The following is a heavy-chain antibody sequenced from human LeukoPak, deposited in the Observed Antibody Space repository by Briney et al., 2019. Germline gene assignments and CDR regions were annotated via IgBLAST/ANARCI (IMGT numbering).Heavy chain of an antibody. Sequence: ASVKVSCKASGYTFTSHYIHWVRQAPGQGLEWLGWIYRNSDGTNYAQKFQDRVAMTTDTSISTAYMELSRLRSDDTAVYYCARSGTAEGLVFDYWGQGTLVTVSS. CDR2: IYRNSDGT. CDR3: ARSGTAEGLVFDY. V-gene: IGHV1-2*02. CDR1: GYTFTSHY. D-gene: IGHD7-27*01. J-gene: IGHJ4*02.